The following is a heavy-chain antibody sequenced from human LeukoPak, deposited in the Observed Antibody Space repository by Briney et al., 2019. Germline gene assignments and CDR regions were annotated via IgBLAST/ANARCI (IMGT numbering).Heavy chain of an antibody. D-gene: IGHD3-9*01. CDR1: GGSFSGYY. J-gene: IGHJ4*02. V-gene: IGHV4-34*01. Sequence: PSETLSLTCAVYGGSFSGYYWSWIRHPPGKELEWIGEINHNGSANYNPSLKSRVNISVDTSKNQFSLKLSSVTAADTAVYYCARGALRYFGWLPNLHLFDYWGQGTLVTVSS. CDR3: ARGALRYFGWLPNLHLFDY. CDR2: INHNGSA.